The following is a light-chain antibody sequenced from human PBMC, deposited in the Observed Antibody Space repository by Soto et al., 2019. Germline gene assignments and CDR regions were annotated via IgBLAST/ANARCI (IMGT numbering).Light chain of an antibody. V-gene: IGKV3-15*01. CDR3: QQYNNWPFS. Sequence: EIVLTQSPGTLSLSPGERATLSCRASQSVSGSYLAWYQQKPGQSPRLLIYGASIRATGVPARFSGTGSETDFTLTISGLQSEDSAVYFCQQYNNWPFSFGQGTRLE. J-gene: IGKJ5*01. CDR2: GAS. CDR1: QSVSGSY.